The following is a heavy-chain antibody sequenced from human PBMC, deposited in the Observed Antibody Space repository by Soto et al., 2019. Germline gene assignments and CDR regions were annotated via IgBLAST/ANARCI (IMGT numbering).Heavy chain of an antibody. CDR3: QVAMVRGLGGMGV. J-gene: IGHJ6*02. V-gene: IGHV1-69*02. CDR1: GGTFSSYT. Sequence: QVQLVQSGAEVKKPGSSVKVSCKASGGTFSSYTISWVRQAPGQGLEWMGRIIPILGIANYAQKFQGRVTINADTATSTAYMELSSLGSEDTAVDCCQVAMVRGLGGMGVWGQGTTVTVSS. D-gene: IGHD3-10*01. CDR2: IIPILGIA.